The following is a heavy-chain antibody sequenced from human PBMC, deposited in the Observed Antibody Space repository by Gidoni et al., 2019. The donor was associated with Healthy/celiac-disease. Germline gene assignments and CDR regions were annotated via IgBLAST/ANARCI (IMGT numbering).Heavy chain of an antibody. CDR3: ARVVRAAAGTGGLVDP. D-gene: IGHD6-13*01. Sequence: QVELQESGPGLMKPSGTLSLICAVSGCSISRSNWWRWVRQPPGKWLEWVGEIYHSGSTNYNPSRKSRVTIAVDKSKNQFSLKLSSVTAADTAVYYCARVVRAAAGTGGLVDPWGQGTLVTVSS. CDR2: IYHSGST. J-gene: IGHJ5*02. V-gene: IGHV4-4*02. CDR1: GCSISRSNW.